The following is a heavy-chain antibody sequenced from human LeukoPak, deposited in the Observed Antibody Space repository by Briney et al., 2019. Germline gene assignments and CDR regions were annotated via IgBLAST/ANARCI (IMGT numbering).Heavy chain of an antibody. CDR2: ISGSGGST. J-gene: IGHJ4*02. V-gene: IGHV3-23*01. CDR1: GFTFSSYA. D-gene: IGHD4-23*01. CDR3: AKRAVGPFDC. Sequence: GGSLRLSCAASGFTFSSYAMSWVRQAPGKGLAWVSAISGSGGSTYYADPLKRRITISSTNNNNTPYLQMNSLRAEDTAVYYCAKRAVGPFDCWGQGTLVTVPS.